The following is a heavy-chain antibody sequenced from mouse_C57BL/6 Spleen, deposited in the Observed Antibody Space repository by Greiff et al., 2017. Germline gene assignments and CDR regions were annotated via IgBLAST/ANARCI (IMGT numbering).Heavy chain of an antibody. J-gene: IGHJ2*01. V-gene: IGHV5-17*01. CDR2: ISSGSSTI. CDR1: GFTFSDYG. D-gene: IGHD1-1*01. Sequence: EVHLVESGGGLVKPGGSLKLSCAASGFTFSDYGMHWVRQAPEKGLEWVAYISSGSSTIYYADTVKGRFTISRDNAKNTLFLQMTSLRSEDTAMYYCARSARGYGSSYFDYWGQGTTLTVSS. CDR3: ARSARGYGSSYFDY.